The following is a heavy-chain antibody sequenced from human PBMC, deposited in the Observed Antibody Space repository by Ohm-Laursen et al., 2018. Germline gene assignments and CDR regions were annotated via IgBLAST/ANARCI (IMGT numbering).Heavy chain of an antibody. CDR1: GGSFSGYY. J-gene: IGHJ4*02. D-gene: IGHD3-10*01. CDR3: ARGYYYTPN. CDR2: INHSGST. Sequence: SDTLSLTCAVYGGSFSGYYWSWIRQPPGKGLEWIGEINHSGSTNYNPSLKSRVTISVDTSKNQFSLKLTSVTAADTAVYYCARGYYYTPNWGQGTLVTVSS. V-gene: IGHV4-34*01.